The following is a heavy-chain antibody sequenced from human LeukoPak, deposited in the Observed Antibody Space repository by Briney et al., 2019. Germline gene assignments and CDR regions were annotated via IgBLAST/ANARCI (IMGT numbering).Heavy chain of an antibody. CDR1: GFTFSSYW. V-gene: IGHV3-7*03. CDR2: IEQDESEK. CDR3: ARDLYDILTGYHFDY. Sequence: GGSLRLSCAASGFTFSSYWMSWVRQAPGKGLEWVANIEQDESEKYYVDSVKGRFTISRDNAKNSLYLQMNSLRAEDTAVYYCARDLYDILTGYHFDYWGQGTLVTVSS. J-gene: IGHJ4*02. D-gene: IGHD3-9*01.